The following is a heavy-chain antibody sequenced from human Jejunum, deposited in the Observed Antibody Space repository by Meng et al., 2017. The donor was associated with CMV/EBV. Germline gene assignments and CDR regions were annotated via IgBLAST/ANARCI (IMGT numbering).Heavy chain of an antibody. J-gene: IGHJ6*02. Sequence: WVRQAHGQGLEWMGEIIPMFGLMNCTQKFQGRVSITADKSTNTAYMELSSLKSDDTAVYYCARTRGTLDHPDILTGFSSLYYYGMDVWGLGTLVTVSS. CDR3: ARTRGTLDHPDILTGFSSLYYYGMDV. D-gene: IGHD3-9*01. V-gene: IGHV1-69*17. CDR2: IIPMFGLM.